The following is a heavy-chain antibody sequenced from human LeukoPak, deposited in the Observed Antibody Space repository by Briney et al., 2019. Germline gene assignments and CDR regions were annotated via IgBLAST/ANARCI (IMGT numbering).Heavy chain of an antibody. CDR3: ARVWAWDIVVDATGPSNFDY. V-gene: IGHV1-69*13. CDR2: IIPIFGTA. D-gene: IGHD2-15*01. J-gene: IGHJ4*02. Sequence: ASVKVSCKASEGTFSSYAISWVRQAPGQGLEWMGGIIPIFGTANYAQKFQGRVTITADESTSTAYMGLSSLRSEDTAVYYCARVWAWDIVVDATGPSNFDYWGQGTLVTVSS. CDR1: EGTFSSYA.